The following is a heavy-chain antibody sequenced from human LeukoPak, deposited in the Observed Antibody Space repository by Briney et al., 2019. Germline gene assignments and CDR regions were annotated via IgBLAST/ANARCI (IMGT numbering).Heavy chain of an antibody. D-gene: IGHD3-10*01. CDR3: ARPLWFGEPFDY. V-gene: IGHV4-59*12. Sequence: PSETLSLTCTVSGVSISSYYWTWIRQPPGKGLEWIGYIYYSGSTNYNPSLKSRVTISVDTSKNQFSLKLSSVTAADTAVYYCARPLWFGEPFDYWGQGTLVTVSS. CDR2: IYYSGST. CDR1: GVSISSYY. J-gene: IGHJ4*02.